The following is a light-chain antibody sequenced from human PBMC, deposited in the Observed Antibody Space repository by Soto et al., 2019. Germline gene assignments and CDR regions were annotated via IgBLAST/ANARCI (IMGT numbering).Light chain of an antibody. J-gene: IGLJ3*02. CDR2: GNS. V-gene: IGLV1-40*01. CDR3: QSYDSSLSGWV. Sequence: QSVLTQPPSVSGAPGQRVTISCTGSSSHIGAGYDVHWYQQLPGTAPKLLIYGNSNRPSGVPDRFSGSKSDTSASLAITGLQAEDEADYYCQSYDSSLSGWVFGGGTKLTVL. CDR1: SSHIGAGYD.